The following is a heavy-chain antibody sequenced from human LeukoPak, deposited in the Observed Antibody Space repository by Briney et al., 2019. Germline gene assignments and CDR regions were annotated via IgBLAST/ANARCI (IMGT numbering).Heavy chain of an antibody. CDR3: ARDTAMVGFDY. CDR2: IYYSGGT. CDR1: GGSISSGDYY. D-gene: IGHD5-18*01. V-gene: IGHV4-30-4*01. Sequence: PSETLSLTCTVSGGSISSGDYYWRWIRQPRGTGLEWIEYIYYSGGTYYNPSLKSRVTISVDTSKNQFSLKLSSVTAADTAVYYCARDTAMVGFDYWGQGTLVTVSS. J-gene: IGHJ4*02.